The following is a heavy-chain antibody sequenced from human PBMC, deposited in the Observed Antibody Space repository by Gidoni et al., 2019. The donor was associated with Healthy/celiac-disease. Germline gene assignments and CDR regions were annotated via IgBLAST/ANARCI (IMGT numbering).Heavy chain of an antibody. Sequence: QVQLVQSGAEVTTPAALVKVSCHASGHTFTSYYLHRGRQATGRGLEWLGILNPSGGSTSYARKIQGRVTMTRDSTTSTVYMEMSSLRSEDTAVYYCARVRRIQLWFRHIYGGGGVDYWGQGTLVTVSS. V-gene: IGHV1-46*01. CDR2: LNPSGGST. D-gene: IGHD5-18*01. J-gene: IGHJ4*02. CDR3: ARVRRIQLWFRHIYGGGGVDY. CDR1: GHTFTSYY.